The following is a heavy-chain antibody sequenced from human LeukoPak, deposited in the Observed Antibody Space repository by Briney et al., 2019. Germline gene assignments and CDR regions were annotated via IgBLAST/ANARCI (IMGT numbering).Heavy chain of an antibody. J-gene: IGHJ4*02. V-gene: IGHV3-23*01. Sequence: GGSLRLSCAASGFTFSSYAMSWVRQAPGKGLEWVSAISGSGGSTYYADSVKGRFTISRDNSKNTLYLQMNSLRAEDTAVYYCAKDQKGYYDSSGPVDYWGQGTLATVSS. CDR3: AKDQKGYYDSSGPVDY. D-gene: IGHD3-22*01. CDR1: GFTFSSYA. CDR2: ISGSGGST.